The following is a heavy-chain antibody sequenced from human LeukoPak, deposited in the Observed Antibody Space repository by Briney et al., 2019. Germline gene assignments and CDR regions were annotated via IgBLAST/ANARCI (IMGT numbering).Heavy chain of an antibody. D-gene: IGHD2-2*01. Sequence: SETLSLTCSVSGDSVRNDFYYWGWIRQPPGKGLEWVACLSHAGNTWYNPSLESRLSISVDTSKNQFSLKFSSVTAADTALYWCARHNAPRRVGFDFWGQGILVTVST. CDR1: GDSVRNDFYY. CDR3: ARHNAPRRVGFDF. V-gene: IGHV4-39*01. CDR2: LSHAGNT. J-gene: IGHJ4*02.